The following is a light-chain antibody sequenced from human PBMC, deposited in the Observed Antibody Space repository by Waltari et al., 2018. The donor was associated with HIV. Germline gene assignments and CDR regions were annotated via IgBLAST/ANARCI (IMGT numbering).Light chain of an antibody. CDR3: VTWDDSLRGVV. V-gene: IGLV1-47*01. CDR1: TSTIGSNY. J-gene: IGLJ2*01. Sequence: SVVTQPPSASGTPGQRVTISCSGHTSTIGSNYVFWYQHLPVTAPKLLIHRNDQRPSGVPDRFSGSTSGTSASLAISGLRSEDEADYYCVTWDDSLRGVVFGGGTKVAVL. CDR2: RND.